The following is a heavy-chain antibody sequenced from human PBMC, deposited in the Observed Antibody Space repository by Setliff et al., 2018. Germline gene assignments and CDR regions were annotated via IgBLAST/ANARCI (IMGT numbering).Heavy chain of an antibody. CDR2: IYYRGDT. D-gene: IGHD2-15*01. J-gene: IGHJ4*02. CDR3: ARASVVHAIAVGY. Sequence: PSETLSLTCTVSGGSISSGVYYWAWIRQPPGKGLEWIGRIYYRGDTYYNASLKSRLTLSVDTSKNQASLNLRSVTAADTAVYYCARASVVHAIAVGYWGQGTLVTVSS. CDR1: GGSISSGVYY. V-gene: IGHV4-39*01.